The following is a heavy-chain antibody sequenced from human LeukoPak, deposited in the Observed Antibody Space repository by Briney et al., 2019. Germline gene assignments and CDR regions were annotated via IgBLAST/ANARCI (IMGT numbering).Heavy chain of an antibody. J-gene: IGHJ4*02. Sequence: SQTLSLTCTVSGGSISSGGFYWSWIRQHPGKGLEWIGYIHYSGSTYYNPSHNSRVTMSVDTSANHFSLKVSSVTAADTAVYYCARDAIDSNYFDFWGQGTLVTVSS. CDR2: IHYSGST. D-gene: IGHD4-11*01. V-gene: IGHV4-31*03. CDR1: GGSISSGGFY. CDR3: ARDAIDSNYFDF.